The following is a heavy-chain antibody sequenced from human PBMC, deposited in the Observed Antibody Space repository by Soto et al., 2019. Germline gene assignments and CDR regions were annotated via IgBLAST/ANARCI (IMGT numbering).Heavy chain of an antibody. Sequence: SETLSLTCTVSGGSISSGGYYWSWIRQHPGKGLEWIGYIYYSGSTYYNPSLKSRVTISVDTSKNQFSLKLSSATAADTAVYYCASRGTRDPRSIRGHGWFDPWGQGTLVTVSS. V-gene: IGHV4-31*03. D-gene: IGHD3-16*01. CDR3: ASRGTRDPRSIRGHGWFDP. J-gene: IGHJ5*02. CDR2: IYYSGST. CDR1: GGSISSGGYY.